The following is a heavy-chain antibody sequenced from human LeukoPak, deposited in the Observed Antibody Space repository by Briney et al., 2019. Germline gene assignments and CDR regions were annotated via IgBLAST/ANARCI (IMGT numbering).Heavy chain of an antibody. CDR1: GFTFSSYA. Sequence: GRSLRLSCAASGFTFSSYAMSWVRQAPGKGLEWVSAISGSGGSTYYADSVKGRFTISRDNSKNTLYLQMNSLRAEDTAVYYCAKEAGSGWYSFGAFDIWGQGTMVTVSS. D-gene: IGHD6-19*01. CDR3: AKEAGSGWYSFGAFDI. J-gene: IGHJ3*02. CDR2: ISGSGGST. V-gene: IGHV3-23*01.